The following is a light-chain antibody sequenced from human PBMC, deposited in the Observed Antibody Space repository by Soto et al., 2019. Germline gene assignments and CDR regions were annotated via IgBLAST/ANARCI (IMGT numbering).Light chain of an antibody. V-gene: IGKV1-5*03. CDR1: QSISTW. Sequence: DIQMTQSPSALSASVGDRVTITCRASQSISTWLAWYQQKPGKAPKLLIYPASSLESGVPSRFSGSGSGTEFTLTISSLQPDDFATYYCQQYDSHLPTFGQGTKLEIK. J-gene: IGKJ2*01. CDR2: PAS. CDR3: QQYDSHLPT.